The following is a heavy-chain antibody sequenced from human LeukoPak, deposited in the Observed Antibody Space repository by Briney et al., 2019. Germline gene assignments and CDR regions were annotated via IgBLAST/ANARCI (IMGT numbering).Heavy chain of an antibody. V-gene: IGHV4-61*02. CDR3: ASARAIDSSGWYFGYYFDY. CDR1: GGSISSGSYY. D-gene: IGHD6-19*01. CDR2: IYTSGST. Sequence: KPSETLSLTCTVSGGSISSGSYYWSWIRQPAGKGLEWIGRIYTSGSTNYNPSLKSRVTISVDTSKNQFSLKLSSVTAADTAVYYCASARAIDSSGWYFGYYFDYWGQGALVTVSS. J-gene: IGHJ4*02.